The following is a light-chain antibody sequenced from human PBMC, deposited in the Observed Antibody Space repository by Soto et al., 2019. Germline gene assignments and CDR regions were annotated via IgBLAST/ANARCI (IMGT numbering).Light chain of an antibody. CDR1: QSISSY. Sequence: DIQMTQSPSSLSASVGDRVTITCRASQSISSYLNWYQQKPGKAPKLLIYAASSLQSGVPSSFSGSGSGTDFTLTISSLQPEYFATYYCQQSYSTPCTFGPGTKVDIK. CDR3: QQSYSTPCT. J-gene: IGKJ3*01. CDR2: AAS. V-gene: IGKV1-39*01.